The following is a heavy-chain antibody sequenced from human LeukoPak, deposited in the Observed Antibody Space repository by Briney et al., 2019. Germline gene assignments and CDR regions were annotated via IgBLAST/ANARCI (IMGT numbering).Heavy chain of an antibody. Sequence: ASVKVSCKASGYTFTSYGISWVRQAPGQGLEWMGWISAYNGNTNYAQKLQGRVTMTTDTSTSTAYMELRSLRSDDTAVYYRARPIYCSSTSCYSPLDYWGQGTLVTVSS. D-gene: IGHD2-2*02. J-gene: IGHJ4*02. CDR1: GYTFTSYG. CDR3: ARPIYCSSTSCYSPLDY. CDR2: ISAYNGNT. V-gene: IGHV1-18*01.